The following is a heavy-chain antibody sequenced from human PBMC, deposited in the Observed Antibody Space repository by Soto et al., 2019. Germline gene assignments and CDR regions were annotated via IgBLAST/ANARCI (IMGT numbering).Heavy chain of an antibody. Sequence: PGGSLRLSCAASGFTFSSYAMKWVRQAPGKGLEWVSLIGESGTPTYYADSVKGRFTISRDNSKNTLYLQMNSLRAEDTAVYYCARESGSSYYFDYWGQGTLVTVSS. J-gene: IGHJ4*02. CDR2: IGESGTPT. CDR3: ARESGSSYYFDY. V-gene: IGHV3-23*01. D-gene: IGHD6-6*01. CDR1: GFTFSSYA.